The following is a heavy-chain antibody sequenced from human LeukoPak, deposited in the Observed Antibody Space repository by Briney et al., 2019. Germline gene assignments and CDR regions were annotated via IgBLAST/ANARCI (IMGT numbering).Heavy chain of an antibody. CDR1: GDTFSSYY. D-gene: IGHD3-22*01. V-gene: IGHV1-2*02. Sequence: GASVKVSCKASGDTFSSYYMHWVRQAPGQGLEWMGWINPNSGGTNYAQKLQGRVTMTTDTSTSTAYMELRSLKSDDTAVYYCASLKNYYDSSGYLVTDAFDIWGQGTMVTVSS. J-gene: IGHJ3*02. CDR3: ASLKNYYDSSGYLVTDAFDI. CDR2: INPNSGGT.